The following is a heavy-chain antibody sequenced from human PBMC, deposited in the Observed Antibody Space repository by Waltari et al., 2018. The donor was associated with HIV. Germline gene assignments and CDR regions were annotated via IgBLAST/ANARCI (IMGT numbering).Heavy chain of an antibody. CDR1: GFPFDDYA. V-gene: IGHV3-9*01. D-gene: IGHD3-22*01. CDR2: ISWNSGSI. CDR3: AKVGSSGYYDRRFQD. J-gene: IGHJ1*01. Sequence: EVQLVESGGGLVQPGRSLRLSCAASGFPFDDYAMHWVRQAPGKGLEWVSHISWNSGSIGYADSVKGRFTISRDNAKNSLYLQMNSLRAEDTAFYYCAKVGSSGYYDRRFQDWGQGTLVTVSS.